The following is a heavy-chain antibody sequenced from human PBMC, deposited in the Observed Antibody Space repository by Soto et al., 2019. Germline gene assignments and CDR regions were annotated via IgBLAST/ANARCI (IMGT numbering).Heavy chain of an antibody. D-gene: IGHD5-18*01. Sequence: QVQLAESGGGVVQPGRSLRLSCAASGFTFSSYAMHWVRQAPGKGLEWVAVISYDGSNKYYADSVKGRFTISRDNSKNTLYLQMNSLRAEDTAVYYCARGYSYAYYFDYWGQGTLVTVSS. CDR3: ARGYSYAYYFDY. V-gene: IGHV3-30-3*01. CDR2: ISYDGSNK. CDR1: GFTFSSYA. J-gene: IGHJ4*02.